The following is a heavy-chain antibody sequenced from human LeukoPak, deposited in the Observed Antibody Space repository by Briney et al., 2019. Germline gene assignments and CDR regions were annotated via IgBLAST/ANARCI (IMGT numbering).Heavy chain of an antibody. J-gene: IGHJ4*02. Sequence: GGSLRLSCAASGFTVSSNYMSWVRQAPGKGLEWVSVIYSGGSTYYADSVKGRFTISRDNSKNTLYLQMNSLTAEDTAVYHCVKDRDGWWDLLSLYTFDYWSQGTLVTVSS. V-gene: IGHV3-66*01. CDR1: GFTVSSNY. D-gene: IGHD1-26*01. CDR2: IYSGGST. CDR3: VKDRDGWWDLLSLYTFDY.